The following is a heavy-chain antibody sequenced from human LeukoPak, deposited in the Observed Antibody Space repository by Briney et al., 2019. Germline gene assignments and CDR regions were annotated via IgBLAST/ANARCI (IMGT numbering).Heavy chain of an antibody. J-gene: IGHJ6*02. CDR3: AKDELWFGESHYYYGMDV. D-gene: IGHD3-10*01. CDR2: IRYDGSNK. CDR1: GFTVSSYG. V-gene: IGHV3-30*02. Sequence: GGSLRLSCAASGFTVSSYGMHWVRQAPGKGLEWVAFIRYDGSNKYYADSVKGRFTISRDNSKNTLYLQMNSLRAEDTAVYYCAKDELWFGESHYYYGMDVWGQGTTVTVSS.